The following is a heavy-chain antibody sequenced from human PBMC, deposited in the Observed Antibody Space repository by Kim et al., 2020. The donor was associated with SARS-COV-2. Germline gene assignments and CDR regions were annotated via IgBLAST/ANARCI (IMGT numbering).Heavy chain of an antibody. CDR3: AKVTTITAPLYDY. D-gene: IGHD4-4*01. Sequence: ADSGQGRFTISRDNSKTALNLEMNSRRAEDTALYYCAKVTTITAPLYDYWGQGTLVTVSS. J-gene: IGHJ4*02. V-gene: IGHV3-23*01.